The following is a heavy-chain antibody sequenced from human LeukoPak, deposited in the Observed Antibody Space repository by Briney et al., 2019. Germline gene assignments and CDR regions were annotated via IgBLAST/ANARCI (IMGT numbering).Heavy chain of an antibody. J-gene: IGHJ4*02. V-gene: IGHV4-39*07. CDR2: IQYSGIL. CDR1: GGSITTSGYF. D-gene: IGHD6-19*01. CDR3: VRDTGQWLCDY. Sequence: SETLSLTCTVSGGSITTSGYFWGWVRQSPGKGLEWMGSIQYSGILHHNPTLKSRVTISRDTSKNQFSLELSSVTAADTAMYYCVRDTGQWLCDYWGQGILVTVST.